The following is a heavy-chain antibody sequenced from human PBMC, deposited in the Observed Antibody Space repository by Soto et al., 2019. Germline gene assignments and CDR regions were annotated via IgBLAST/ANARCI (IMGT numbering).Heavy chain of an antibody. CDR2: INPNSGGT. V-gene: IGHV1-2*04. J-gene: IGHJ4*02. D-gene: IGHD2-2*01. CDR3: ARTEGYCSSTSCYDFDY. Sequence: ASVKVSCKASGYTFTGYYMHWVRQAPGQGLEWMGWINPNSGGTNYAQKFQGWVTMTRDTSISTAYMELSRLRSDDTAVYYCARTEGYCSSTSCYDFDYWGQGTLVTVSS. CDR1: GYTFTGYY.